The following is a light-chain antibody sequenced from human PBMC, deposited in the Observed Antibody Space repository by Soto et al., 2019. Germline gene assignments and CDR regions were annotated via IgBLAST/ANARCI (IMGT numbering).Light chain of an antibody. CDR2: AAS. CDR3: QQPSSAPFT. J-gene: IGKJ3*01. V-gene: IGKV1-6*01. Sequence: AIEMTQSPSSLSPSVGNRFTITCRASQVIRNDLCWYQQKPGKAPKFLIYAASSLQNGVPSRFSGGGSRTDFTLTITSLQPEDFATYYCQQPSSAPFTFGPGTTGDI. CDR1: QVIRND.